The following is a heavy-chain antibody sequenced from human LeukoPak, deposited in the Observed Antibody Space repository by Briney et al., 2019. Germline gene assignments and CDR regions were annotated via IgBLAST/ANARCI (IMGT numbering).Heavy chain of an antibody. CDR1: GGSFSGYY. D-gene: IGHD5-18*01. Sequence: SETLSLTCAVYGGSFSGYYWSWIRQPPGKGLEWIGEINHSGSTNYNPSLKSRVTISVDTSKNQFSLKLSSVTAADTAVYYCARRGYSYGRYYYYYMDVWGKGTPVTVSS. CDR2: INHSGST. V-gene: IGHV4-34*01. CDR3: ARRGYSYGRYYYYYMDV. J-gene: IGHJ6*03.